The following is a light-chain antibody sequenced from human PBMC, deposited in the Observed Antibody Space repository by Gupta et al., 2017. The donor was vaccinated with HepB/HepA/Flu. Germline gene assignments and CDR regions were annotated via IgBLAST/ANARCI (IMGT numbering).Light chain of an antibody. CDR3: TSYTSSSTLVV. CDR2: DVR. Sequence: QSALTQPASVSGSPGPSITISCTGTSSDVGGYNYVSWYQQHPGKAPKLLIYDVRNRPSGVSNRFSGSKSGNTAFLTTSGLQPEDEADYYCTSYTSSSTLVVFGGGTKLTVL. V-gene: IGLV2-14*01. CDR1: SSDVGGYNY. J-gene: IGLJ2*01.